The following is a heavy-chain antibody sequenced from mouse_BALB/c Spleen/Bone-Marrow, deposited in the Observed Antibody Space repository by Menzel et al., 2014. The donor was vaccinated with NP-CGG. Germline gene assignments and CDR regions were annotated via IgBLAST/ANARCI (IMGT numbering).Heavy chain of an antibody. Sequence: VQLQQSGAELVKPGASVKLSCTASGFNIKDTYMHWVKQRPEQGLEWIGRIDPANGNTKYDPKFQGKATITADTSSNTAYLQLGSLTSEDTAAYYCANYYYGSSLFAYWGQGTLVTVSA. CDR2: IDPANGNT. V-gene: IGHV14-3*02. J-gene: IGHJ3*01. D-gene: IGHD1-1*01. CDR3: ANYYYGSSLFAY. CDR1: GFNIKDTY.